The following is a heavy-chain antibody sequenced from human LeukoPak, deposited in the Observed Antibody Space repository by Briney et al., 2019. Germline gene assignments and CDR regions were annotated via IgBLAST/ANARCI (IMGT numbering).Heavy chain of an antibody. V-gene: IGHV3-74*01. CDR2: INGDGSST. CDR1: GFTFSTYW. CDR3: ARALGDI. J-gene: IGHJ4*02. Sequence: GGSLRLSCAASGFTFSTYWMHWVRQAPGKGPVWVSRINGDGSSTSYGDSVKGRFTISRDNAKNTLYLQMNGLRVEDTAVYYCARALGDIRGEGTLVTVSS.